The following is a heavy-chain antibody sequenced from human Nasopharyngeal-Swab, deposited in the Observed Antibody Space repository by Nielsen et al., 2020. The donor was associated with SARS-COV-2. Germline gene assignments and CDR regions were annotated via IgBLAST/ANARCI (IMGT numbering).Heavy chain of an antibody. CDR3: ARDQAARLSHAGY. D-gene: IGHD6-6*01. V-gene: IGHV1-69*04. Sequence: SVKVSCKASGYTFTSYYMHWVRQAPGQGLEWMGRIIPILGIANYAQKFQGRVTITADKSTSTAYMELSSLRSEDTAVYYCARDQAARLSHAGYWGQGTLVTVSS. CDR1: GYTFTSYY. CDR2: IIPILGIA. J-gene: IGHJ4*02.